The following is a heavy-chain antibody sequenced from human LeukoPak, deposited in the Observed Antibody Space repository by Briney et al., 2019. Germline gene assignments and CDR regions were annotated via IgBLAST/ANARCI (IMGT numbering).Heavy chain of an antibody. D-gene: IGHD3-22*01. CDR3: AKTIVSSGWNYFDY. Sequence: GRSLRLSCAASGFTFSSYAMHWVRQAPGKGLEWVAVISYDGSNKYYADSVKGRFTISRDNSKNTLYLQMNSLRAEDTALYYCAKTIVSSGWNYFDYWGQGTLVTVSS. J-gene: IGHJ4*02. V-gene: IGHV3-30-3*02. CDR1: GFTFSSYA. CDR2: ISYDGSNK.